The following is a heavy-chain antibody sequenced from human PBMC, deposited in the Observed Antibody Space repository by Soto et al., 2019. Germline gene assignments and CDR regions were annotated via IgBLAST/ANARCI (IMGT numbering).Heavy chain of an antibody. Sequence: QVQLVQSGAEVKKPGSSVKVSCKASGGTFSSYAISWVRQAPGQGLEWMGGIIPIFGTANYAQKFQGRVTITADESTSTAYMELSSLRSEDTAVYYCARDANYYVSSGYLVYFDYWGQGTLVTVSS. J-gene: IGHJ4*02. D-gene: IGHD3-22*01. CDR2: IIPIFGTA. CDR3: ARDANYYVSSGYLVYFDY. V-gene: IGHV1-69*01. CDR1: GGTFSSYA.